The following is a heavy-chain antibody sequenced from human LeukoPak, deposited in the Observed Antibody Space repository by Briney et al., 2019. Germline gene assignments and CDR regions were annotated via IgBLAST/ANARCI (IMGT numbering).Heavy chain of an antibody. D-gene: IGHD3-3*01. V-gene: IGHV3-23*01. Sequence: GGSLRLSCAASGFTFSSYAMSWVRQAPGKGLEWVSAISGSGGSTYYADSVKGRFTISRDNSKNTLYLQMNSLRAEDTAVYYCAKAYNYDFWSGYYPDYWGQGTLVTVSS. CDR1: GFTFSSYA. J-gene: IGHJ4*02. CDR3: AKAYNYDFWSGYYPDY. CDR2: ISGSGGST.